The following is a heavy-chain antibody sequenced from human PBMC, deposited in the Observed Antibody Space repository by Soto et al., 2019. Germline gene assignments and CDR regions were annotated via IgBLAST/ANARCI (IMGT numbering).Heavy chain of an antibody. V-gene: IGHV3-23*01. CDR2: ISGSGGST. CDR3: AKVPSQPDYYDSSGLNWFDP. CDR1: GFTFSSYA. D-gene: IGHD3-22*01. J-gene: IGHJ5*02. Sequence: GGSLRLSCAASGFTFSSYAMSWVRQAPGKGLEWVSAISGSGGSTYYADSVKGRFTISRDNSKNTLYLQMNSLRAEDTAVYYCAKVPSQPDYYDSSGLNWFDPWGQGTLVTVSS.